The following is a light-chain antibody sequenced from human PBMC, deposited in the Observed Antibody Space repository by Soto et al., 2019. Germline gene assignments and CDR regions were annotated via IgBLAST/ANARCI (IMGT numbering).Light chain of an antibody. CDR1: SSDVGGYDY. CDR3: SSYTNTNTRV. Sequence: QSVLTQPASVSGSPGQSITISCTGTSSDVGGYDYVSWYQHHPGKAPKLILYDVSNRPSGISDRFSGSKSGNTASLTISDLQAEDEADYYCSSYTNTNTRVFGGGTKLTVL. J-gene: IGLJ2*01. CDR2: DVS. V-gene: IGLV2-14*03.